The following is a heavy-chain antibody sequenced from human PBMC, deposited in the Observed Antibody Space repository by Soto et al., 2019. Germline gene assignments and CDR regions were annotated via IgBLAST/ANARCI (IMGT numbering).Heavy chain of an antibody. V-gene: IGHV2-5*02. D-gene: IGHD3-10*01. CDR3: VHKTTQGFGEFRDY. Sequence: QITLKESGPTLVKPTQTLTLTCTFSGFSLSTSGVGVGWIRQPPGKALEWLALIYWDDDKRYSPSLNTRLTVTKDPSKNQVVLTKSNTDPFDTATYYWVHKTTQGFGEFRDYWGQGTLVTVSS. J-gene: IGHJ4*02. CDR1: GFSLSTSGVG. CDR2: IYWDDDK.